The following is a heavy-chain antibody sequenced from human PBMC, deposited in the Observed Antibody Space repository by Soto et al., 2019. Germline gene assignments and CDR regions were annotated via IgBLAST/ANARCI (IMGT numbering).Heavy chain of an antibody. CDR1: GFTFSSYS. CDR3: ARDAGYSGHDRY. Sequence: GSLRLSCAASGFTFSSYSMNWVRQAPGKGLEWVSSISSSSSYIYYADSVKGRFTISRDNAKNSLYLQMNSLRAEDTAVYYCARDAGYSGHDRYWGQGTLVTVSS. CDR2: ISSSSSYI. D-gene: IGHD5-12*01. J-gene: IGHJ4*02. V-gene: IGHV3-21*01.